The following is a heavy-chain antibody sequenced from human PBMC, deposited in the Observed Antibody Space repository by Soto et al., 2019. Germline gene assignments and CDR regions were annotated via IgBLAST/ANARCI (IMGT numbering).Heavy chain of an antibody. CDR3: AKVSTF. Sequence: DVQLLESGGGLVQPGGSLRLSCAASGFTFRSFAMNWVRQAPGKGLEWVSSISPSGGDTYYADSVEGRFTISRDNSNNRLYLHMNILRAEDTAVYYCAKVSTFWGQGTLVTVSS. J-gene: IGHJ4*02. CDR2: ISPSGGDT. V-gene: IGHV3-23*01. CDR1: GFTFRSFA.